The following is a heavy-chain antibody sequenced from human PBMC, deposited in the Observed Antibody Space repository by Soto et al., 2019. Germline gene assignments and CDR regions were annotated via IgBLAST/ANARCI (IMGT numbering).Heavy chain of an antibody. CDR3: ARDRDSSSWYGYWFDP. J-gene: IGHJ5*02. D-gene: IGHD6-13*01. V-gene: IGHV1-69*12. Sequence: QVQLVQSGAEVKKPGSSVKVSCKASGGTFSSYAISWVRQAPGQGLEWMGGIIPIFGTANYAQKFQGRVTITADEXTXXAYMELSSLRSEDTAVYYCARDRDSSSWYGYWFDPWGQGTLVTVSS. CDR2: IIPIFGTA. CDR1: GGTFSSYA.